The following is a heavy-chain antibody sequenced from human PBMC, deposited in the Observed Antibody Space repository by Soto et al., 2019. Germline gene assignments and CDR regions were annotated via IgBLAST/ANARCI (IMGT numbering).Heavy chain of an antibody. CDR1: GYKVSTWHNFTSYW. CDR3: ARHGPGCSGGSCYSGVNWFDP. J-gene: IGHJ5*02. Sequence: PGESLKISCMGSGYKVSTWHNFTSYWIAWVRQMPGEGLEWMGIIYPGDSDTRYSPSFQGQVTISADKSISTAYLQWSSLKASDTAMYYCARHGPGCSGGSCYSGVNWFDPWGQGTLVTVSS. CDR2: IYPGDSDT. V-gene: IGHV5-51*01. D-gene: IGHD2-15*01.